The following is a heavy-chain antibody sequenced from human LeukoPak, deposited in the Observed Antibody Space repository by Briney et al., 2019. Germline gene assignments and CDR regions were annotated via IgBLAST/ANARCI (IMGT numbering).Heavy chain of an antibody. CDR1: GFTFSSYW. J-gene: IGHJ5*02. V-gene: IGHV3-74*01. Sequence: GGSLRLSCAASGFTFSSYWMHWVRQAPGKGLVWVSRINTDGSSTSYADSVKGRFTISRDNAKNTLYLQMNSLRAENTAVYYCAGNYDFWSGYYTPWGQGTLVTVSS. CDR2: INTDGSST. CDR3: AGNYDFWSGYYTP. D-gene: IGHD3-3*01.